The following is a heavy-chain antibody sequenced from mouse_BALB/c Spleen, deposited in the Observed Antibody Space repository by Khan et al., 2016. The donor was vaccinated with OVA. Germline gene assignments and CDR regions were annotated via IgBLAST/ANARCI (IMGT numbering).Heavy chain of an antibody. CDR1: GLTIKDTY. J-gene: IGHJ2*01. V-gene: IGHV14-3*02. CDR2: IVPSNGNT. CDR3: ARMARK. Sequence: VQLQESGAELVKPGATVKLSCTASGLTIKDTYMHWLKQWPEQGLQWLGRIVPSNGNTKYDPNLQGKASITADTSSNTAYLQLSSLTSEDTAVYYFARMARKWGQGTTLTVSS.